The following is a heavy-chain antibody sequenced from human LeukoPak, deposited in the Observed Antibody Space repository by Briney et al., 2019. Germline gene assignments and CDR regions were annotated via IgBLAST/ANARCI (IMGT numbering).Heavy chain of an antibody. Sequence: ASVKVSCKASGYTFTSYGISWVRQAPGQGLEWMGWISAYNGNTNYAQKLQGRVTMTTDTSTSTAYMELRSLRSDDTAVYYCARYTAMATPVYYYYYMDVWGKGTTVTVSS. CDR2: ISAYNGNT. CDR1: GYTFTSYG. J-gene: IGHJ6*03. D-gene: IGHD5-18*01. V-gene: IGHV1-18*01. CDR3: ARYTAMATPVYYYYYMDV.